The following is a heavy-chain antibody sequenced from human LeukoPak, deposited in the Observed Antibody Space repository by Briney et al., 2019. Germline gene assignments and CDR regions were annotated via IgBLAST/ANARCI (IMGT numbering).Heavy chain of an antibody. CDR1: GGSFSGYY. J-gene: IGHJ4*02. V-gene: IGHV4-34*01. Sequence: SETLSLTCAVYGGSFSGYYWSWIRQPPGKGLEWIGEINHSGSTNYSPSLKSRVTISVDTSKNQFSLKLSSVTAADTAVCYCARGPASVVAPSYYFDYWGQGTLVTVSS. CDR2: INHSGST. CDR3: ARGPASVVAPSYYFDY. D-gene: IGHD2-15*01.